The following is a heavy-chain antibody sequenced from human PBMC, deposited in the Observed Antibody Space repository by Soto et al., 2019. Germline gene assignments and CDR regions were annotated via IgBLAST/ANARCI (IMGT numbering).Heavy chain of an antibody. CDR1: GGSISSGGYY. CDR2: IYYSGST. Sequence: SETLSLTCTVSGGSISSGGYYWSWIRQPPGKGLEWIGYIYYSGSTNYNPSLKSRVTISVDTSKNQFSLKLSSVTAADTAVYYCARGGGSYYGPYYYYYYGMDVWGQGTTVTVSS. CDR3: ARGGGSYYGPYYYYYYGMDV. V-gene: IGHV4-61*08. J-gene: IGHJ6*02. D-gene: IGHD1-26*01.